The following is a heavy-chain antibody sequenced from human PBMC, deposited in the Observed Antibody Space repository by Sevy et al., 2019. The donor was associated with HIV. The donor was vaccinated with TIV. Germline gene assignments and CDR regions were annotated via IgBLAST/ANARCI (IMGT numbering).Heavy chain of an antibody. V-gene: IGHV3-7*01. J-gene: IGHJ4*02. CDR2: IKQDGSEK. CDR3: ARDRLHQAAAGTGFDY. D-gene: IGHD6-13*01. Sequence: GGSLRLSFAASGFTFSGYWWSWFRQPPGKGLEWGANIKQDGSEKYYVASVKGRFTISRDNAKNSLYLQMNSLRAEDTAVYYCARDRLHQAAAGTGFDYWGQGTLVTVSS. CDR1: GFTFSGYW.